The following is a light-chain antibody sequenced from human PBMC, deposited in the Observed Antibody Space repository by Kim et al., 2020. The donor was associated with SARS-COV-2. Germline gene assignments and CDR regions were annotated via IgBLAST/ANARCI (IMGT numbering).Light chain of an antibody. CDR3: QSYDSSLSGWV. V-gene: IGLV1-40*01. Sequence: QRVTISCTGSCSNIGTDYEVHWYQYLPGTVPQLLIYANSNRPSGVPDRFSASKSGTSASLAITGLQAEDEADYYCQSYDSSLSGWVFGGGTQLTVL. J-gene: IGLJ3*02. CDR1: CSNIGTDYE. CDR2: ANS.